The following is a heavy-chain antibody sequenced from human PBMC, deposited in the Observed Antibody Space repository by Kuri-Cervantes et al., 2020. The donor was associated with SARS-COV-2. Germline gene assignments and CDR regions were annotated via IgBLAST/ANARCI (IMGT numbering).Heavy chain of an antibody. J-gene: IGHJ4*02. Sequence: ASVKVSCKASGYTFTSYGISWVRQAPGQGLEWMGWISAYNGNTNYAQKLQGRVTMTTDTSTSTAYMEPRSLRSDDTAVYYCARDMGDRLLWFGELLYWGQGTLVTVSS. CDR2: ISAYNGNT. V-gene: IGHV1-18*04. CDR3: ARDMGDRLLWFGELLY. CDR1: GYTFTSYG. D-gene: IGHD3-10*01.